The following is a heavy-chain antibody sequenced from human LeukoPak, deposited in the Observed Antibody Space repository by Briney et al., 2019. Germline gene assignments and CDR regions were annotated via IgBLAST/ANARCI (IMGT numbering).Heavy chain of an antibody. J-gene: IGHJ4*02. CDR3: AGAKGSNFDY. CDR1: GASISSYH. V-gene: IGHV4-4*07. CDR2: IYTSGSI. Sequence: SETLSLTCSVSGASISSYHWSWIRQPAGKGLEWIGRIYTSGSINYNPSLKSRVTMSTDTSKNQLSLELSSVTAADTAVYYCAGAKGSNFDYWGQGTLVTVSS.